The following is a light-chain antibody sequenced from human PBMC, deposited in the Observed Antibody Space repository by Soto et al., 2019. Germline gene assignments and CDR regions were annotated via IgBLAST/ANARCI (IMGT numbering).Light chain of an antibody. V-gene: IGKV3-20*01. CDR3: QQYGGSPQT. CDR1: QRVSKY. CDR2: GAS. J-gene: IGKJ1*01. Sequence: EIVLTQSPGTLALSPGEGATLSCRASQRVSKYLAWYQQKPGQAPRLLIYGASSRATGIPDSFSGSGSGTDFTLTISRLEPEDFAVYYCQQYGGSPQTFGQGTKV.